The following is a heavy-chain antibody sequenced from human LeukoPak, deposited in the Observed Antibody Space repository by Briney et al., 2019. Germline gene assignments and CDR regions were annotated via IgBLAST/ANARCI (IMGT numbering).Heavy chain of an antibody. J-gene: IGHJ4*02. CDR2: INPILGKA. V-gene: IGHV1-46*01. CDR1: GYTFTGYY. Sequence: ASVKVSCKASGYTFTGYYMHWLRQAPGQGLEWMGRINPILGKANYAQKFQGRVTITGDTCTSTAFMELSSLRSEETAVYYCARDSTHCSGGSCHLFDYWGQGTLVTVSS. D-gene: IGHD2-15*01. CDR3: ARDSTHCSGGSCHLFDY.